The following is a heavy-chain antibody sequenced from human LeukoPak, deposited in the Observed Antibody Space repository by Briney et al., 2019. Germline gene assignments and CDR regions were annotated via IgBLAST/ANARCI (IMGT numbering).Heavy chain of an antibody. D-gene: IGHD2/OR15-2a*01. Sequence: ASVKVSCKASGYIFTRYGISWVRQAPGQGLEWMGWISGYNGNTNYAQKLQGRVTMTTDTSTGTAYMELRSLRSDDTAVYYCARDFFLAAQHNFDYWGQGTLVSVST. CDR3: ARDFFLAAQHNFDY. J-gene: IGHJ4*02. V-gene: IGHV1-18*01. CDR1: GYIFTRYG. CDR2: ISGYNGNT.